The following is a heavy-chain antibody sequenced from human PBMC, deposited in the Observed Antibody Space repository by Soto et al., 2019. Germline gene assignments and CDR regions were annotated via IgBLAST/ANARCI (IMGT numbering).Heavy chain of an antibody. CDR2: ISSSSSYI. CDR3: ARDPLAYCGGGCYWGRYFQH. Sequence: PGGSLRLSCAASGFTFSSYSMNWVRQAPGKGLEWVSSISSSSSYIYYADSVKGRFTISRDNAKNSLYLQMNSLRAEDTAVYYCARDPLAYCGGGCYWGRYFQHWGQGTLVTVSS. D-gene: IGHD2-21*02. J-gene: IGHJ1*01. V-gene: IGHV3-21*01. CDR1: GFTFSSYS.